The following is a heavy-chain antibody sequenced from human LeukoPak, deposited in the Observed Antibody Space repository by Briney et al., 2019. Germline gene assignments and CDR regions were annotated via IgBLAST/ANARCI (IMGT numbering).Heavy chain of an antibody. CDR1: GFTFSSYS. CDR2: ISSSSSTI. D-gene: IGHD3-3*01. J-gene: IGHJ6*03. CDR3: ARADFGVVSPTYYYYMDV. Sequence: PGGSLRLSCAASGFTFSSYSMNWVRQAPGKGLEWVSYISSSSSTIYYADSVKGRSTISRDNAKNSLYLQMNSLRAEDTAVYYCARADFGVVSPTYYYYMDVWGKGTTVTVSS. V-gene: IGHV3-48*01.